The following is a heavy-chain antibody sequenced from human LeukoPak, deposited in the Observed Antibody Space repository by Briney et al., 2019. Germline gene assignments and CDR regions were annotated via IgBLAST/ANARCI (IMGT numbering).Heavy chain of an antibody. D-gene: IGHD2-2*01. V-gene: IGHV3-11*01. Sequence: PGGSLRLSCAASGFTFSDYYMSWIRQAPGKGLEWVSYISSSGSTIYYADSVKGRFTISRGNAKNSLYLQMNSLRAEDTAVYYCARVGGDIVVVPAAIGDYWGQGTLVTVSS. J-gene: IGHJ4*02. CDR2: ISSSGSTI. CDR1: GFTFSDYY. CDR3: ARVGGDIVVVPAAIGDY.